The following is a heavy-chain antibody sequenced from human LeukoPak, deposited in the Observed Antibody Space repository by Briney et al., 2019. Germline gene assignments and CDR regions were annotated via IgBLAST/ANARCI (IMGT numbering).Heavy chain of an antibody. V-gene: IGHV3-23*01. CDR3: AKVGPSTVTRDY. Sequence: GGSLRLSCAASGFTFSSYAMTRVRQAPGKGLEWVSGISGSGGSTYYADSVKGRFTISRDNSKNTLYLQMNSLRAEDTATYYCAKVGPSTVTRDYWGQGTLVTVSS. CDR1: GFTFSSYA. D-gene: IGHD4-17*01. J-gene: IGHJ4*02. CDR2: ISGSGGST.